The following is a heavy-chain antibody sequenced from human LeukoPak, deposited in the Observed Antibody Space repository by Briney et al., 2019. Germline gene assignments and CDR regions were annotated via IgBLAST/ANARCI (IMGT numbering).Heavy chain of an antibody. J-gene: IGHJ4*02. CDR2: INPNSGGT. CDR3: ARAHIGNDLFIDY. CDR1: GYTFTGYY. Sequence: ASVKVSCKASGYTFTGYYMHWVRQAPGQGLEWMGWINPNSGGTNYAQKFQGRVTMTRDRPISTAYMELSRLRSDDTAVYYCARAHIGNDLFIDYWGQGTLVTVSS. V-gene: IGHV1-2*02. D-gene: IGHD2-21*01.